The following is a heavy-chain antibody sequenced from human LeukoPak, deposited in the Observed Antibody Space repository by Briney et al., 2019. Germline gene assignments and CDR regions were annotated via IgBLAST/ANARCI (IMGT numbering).Heavy chain of an antibody. Sequence: SETLSLTCAVYGGSFSGYYWSWIRQPPGKGLEWIGEINHSGGTNYNLSLKSRVTISVDTSKNQFSLKLSSVTAADTAVYYCARGVRVVPAAGPGFNYWGQGTLVTVSS. CDR1: GGSFSGYY. D-gene: IGHD2-2*01. CDR2: INHSGGT. CDR3: ARGVRVVPAAGPGFNY. V-gene: IGHV4-34*01. J-gene: IGHJ4*02.